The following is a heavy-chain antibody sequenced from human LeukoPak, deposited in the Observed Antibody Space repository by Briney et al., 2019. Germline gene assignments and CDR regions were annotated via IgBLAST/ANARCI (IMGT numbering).Heavy chain of an antibody. CDR3: ARDRSHFHYMDV. V-gene: IGHV3-23*01. Sequence: GGSLRLSCAASGFTFSSYGMSWVRQAPGKGLEWVSAISGSGGSTYYADSVKGRFTISRDNSKNTLYLQMNSLRAEDTAVYYCARDRSHFHYMDVWGKGTTVTVSS. J-gene: IGHJ6*03. CDR2: ISGSGGST. CDR1: GFTFSSYG.